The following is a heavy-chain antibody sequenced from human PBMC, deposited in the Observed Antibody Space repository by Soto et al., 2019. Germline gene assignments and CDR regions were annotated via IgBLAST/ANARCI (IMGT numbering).Heavy chain of an antibody. CDR1: GDSVSTDNYY. Sequence: SETLSLTCSVSGDSVSTDNYYWSWILQPPGTGLEWIGYLYYSGTTNYTSYLKSRLSLSVDMSKNQFFLTLASVTAAHTAVYFCARAQRARTAFTFDYWGGGAMVTVSS. CDR3: ARAQRARTAFTFDY. D-gene: IGHD6-25*01. CDR2: LYYSGTT. J-gene: IGHJ4*02. V-gene: IGHV4-61*01.